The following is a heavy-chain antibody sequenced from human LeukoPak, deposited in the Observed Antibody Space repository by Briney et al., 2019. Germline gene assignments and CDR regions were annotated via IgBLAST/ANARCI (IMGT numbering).Heavy chain of an antibody. CDR1: GGSFSGYY. CDR3: ARGRGTPTFNY. Sequence: SETLSLTCAVYGGSFSGYYWSWIRQPPGKGLEWIGETNHSGSTNYNPSLKSRVTISVDTSKNQFSLKLSSVTAADTAVYYCARGRGTPTFNYWGQGTLVTVSS. V-gene: IGHV4-34*01. CDR2: TNHSGST. D-gene: IGHD3-16*01. J-gene: IGHJ4*02.